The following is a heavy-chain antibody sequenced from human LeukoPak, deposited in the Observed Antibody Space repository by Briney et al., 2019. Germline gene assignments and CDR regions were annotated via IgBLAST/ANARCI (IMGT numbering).Heavy chain of an antibody. Sequence: WASVKVSCKTSGYSENFYGITWVRQVAGQGLEWMGWISAQHGQTEYAPNSQDRVTMTTDTYTNTAYMELRSLRSDDTAVYHCAGSLGYCTSNVCYLKYWGQGTLVTVSS. CDR2: ISAQHGQT. V-gene: IGHV1-18*01. CDR3: AGSLGYCTSNVCYLKY. CDR1: GYSENFYG. D-gene: IGHD2-8*01. J-gene: IGHJ4*02.